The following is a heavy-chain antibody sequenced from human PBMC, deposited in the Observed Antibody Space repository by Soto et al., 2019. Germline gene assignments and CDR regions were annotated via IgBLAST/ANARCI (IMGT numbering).Heavy chain of an antibody. Sequence: QVQLVQSGAEVKRPGSSVKLSCKASGGTFTYYGISWVRQAPGQGLEWMGGIIPIIGPATYAQKFQGRVTITADQSASKAYMELSSLESEDMALYYCATDLGNTIAGHPRRETCGWLEPWGQGTLDNVSS. CDR2: IIPIIGPA. J-gene: IGHJ5*02. D-gene: IGHD3-9*01. CDR3: ATDLGNTIAGHPRRETCGWLEP. V-gene: IGHV1-69*01. CDR1: GGTFTYYG.